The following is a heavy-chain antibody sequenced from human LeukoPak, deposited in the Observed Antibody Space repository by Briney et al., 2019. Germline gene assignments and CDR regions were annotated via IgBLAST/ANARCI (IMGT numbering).Heavy chain of an antibody. J-gene: IGHJ4*02. CDR2: ISSSSSYI. Sequence: GGSLRLFCAASGFTLSSYSMNGLRQAPGKALEGFSSISSSSSYIYYADYVKGRFNISRDNTKSSLDLQMNSLRVEDTGIYYCVKVAKYYYGSETYYFFEHWGQGTPVTASS. D-gene: IGHD3-10*01. V-gene: IGHV3-21*01. CDR3: VKVAKYYYGSETYYFFEH. CDR1: GFTLSSYS.